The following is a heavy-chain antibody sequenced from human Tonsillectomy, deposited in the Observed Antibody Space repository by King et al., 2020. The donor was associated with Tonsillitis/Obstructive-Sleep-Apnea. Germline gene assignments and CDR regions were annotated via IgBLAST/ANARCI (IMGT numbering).Heavy chain of an antibody. CDR3: AKDTPHSGSFYIDY. CDR1: GFTFSSYA. Sequence: VQLVESGGGLVQPGGSLRLSCTASGFTFSSYAMTWVRQAPGKGLEWVSAISGSGGSTYYADSVKGQFTISRDNSKNTLYLQMNSLRAEDTAVYYCAKDTPHSGSFYIDYWGQGTLVTVSS. V-gene: IGHV3-23*04. CDR2: ISGSGGST. D-gene: IGHD1-26*01. J-gene: IGHJ4*02.